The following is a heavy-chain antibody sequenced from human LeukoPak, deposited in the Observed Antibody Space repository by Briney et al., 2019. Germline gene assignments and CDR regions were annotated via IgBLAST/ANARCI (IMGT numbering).Heavy chain of an antibody. J-gene: IGHJ4*02. CDR1: GFTFSSNW. Sequence: GGSLRLSCAASGFTFSSNWMHWVRQAPGKGLVWVLRINEDGSTTNYADSVKGRSTIFRDNAKNTLYLQMNSLRAEDTAVYYCVRDLGGRSGHWGQGTLVTVSS. V-gene: IGHV3-74*01. CDR3: VRDLGGRSGH. CDR2: INEDGSTT. D-gene: IGHD1-26*01.